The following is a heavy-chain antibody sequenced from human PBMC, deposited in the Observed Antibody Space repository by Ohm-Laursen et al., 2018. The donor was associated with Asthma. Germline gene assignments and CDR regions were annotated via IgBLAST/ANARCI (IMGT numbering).Heavy chain of an antibody. CDR2: IKQDGSEK. Sequence: SLRLSCTAPGLPFSNFWMSWVRQAPGKGLEWVANIKQDGSEKYYVDSVKGRFTISRDNAKNSLYLQMNSLRAEDTAVYYCARGRGAFDIWGQGTMVTVSS. J-gene: IGHJ3*02. CDR3: ARGRGAFDI. V-gene: IGHV3-7*05. D-gene: IGHD3-10*01. CDR1: GLPFSNFW.